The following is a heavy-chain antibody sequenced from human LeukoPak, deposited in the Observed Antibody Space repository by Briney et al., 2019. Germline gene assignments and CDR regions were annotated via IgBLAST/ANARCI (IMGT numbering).Heavy chain of an antibody. CDR1: GGSFSGYY. V-gene: IGHV4-34*01. D-gene: IGHD3-10*01. J-gene: IGHJ6*03. CDR2: INHSGST. CDR3: ARGRSGITMVRGLMRSYYYYYMDV. Sequence: SETLSLTCAVYGGSFSGYYWRWIRQPPGKGLEWIGEINHSGSTNYNPSLKSRVTISVDTSKTLFSLKLSSVTAADTAVYYCARGRSGITMVRGLMRSYYYYYMDVWGKGTTVTVSS.